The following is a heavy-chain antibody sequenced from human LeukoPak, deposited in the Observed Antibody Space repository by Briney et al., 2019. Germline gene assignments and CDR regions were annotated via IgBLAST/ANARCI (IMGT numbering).Heavy chain of an antibody. CDR3: AREPTVTTGNAFDI. CDR1: GFTFSSYA. V-gene: IGHV3-23*01. J-gene: IGHJ3*02. D-gene: IGHD4-11*01. CDR2: ISGRGGST. Sequence: PGASLRLSCAASGFTFSSYAMSWVRQAPGKGLEWVSAISGRGGSTYYADSVKGRFTISRDNSKNTLYLQMNSLRAEDTAVYYCAREPTVTTGNAFDIWGQGTMVTVSS.